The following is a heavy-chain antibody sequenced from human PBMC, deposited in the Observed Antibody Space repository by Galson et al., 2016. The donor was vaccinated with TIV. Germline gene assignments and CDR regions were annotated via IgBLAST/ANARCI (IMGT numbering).Heavy chain of an antibody. Sequence: SLRTLLCSLWIQRQFQPHELGPPGSREGTGWVPLIYASDTTYYIDSVKGRFTISRDNSKNTLYLQMNSLRVDDTAVYYCAKAGKGDAYPNYFDHWGQGALVTVTS. V-gene: IGHV3-53*01. CDR1: IQRQFQP. CDR2: IYASDTT. CDR3: AKAGKGDAYPNYFDH. D-gene: IGHD5-24*01. J-gene: IGHJ4*02.